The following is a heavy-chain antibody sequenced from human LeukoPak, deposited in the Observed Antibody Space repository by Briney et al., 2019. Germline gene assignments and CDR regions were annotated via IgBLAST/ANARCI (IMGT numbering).Heavy chain of an antibody. CDR3: ARGMYYYDSSGYL. D-gene: IGHD3-22*01. CDR1: GFTFSSYG. J-gene: IGHJ4*02. V-gene: IGHV3-30*03. Sequence: GGSLRLSCAASGFTFSSYGMHWVRQAPGKGLEWVAVISYDGSNKYYADSVKGRFTISRDNSKNTLYLQMNSLRAEDTAVYYCARGMYYYDSSGYLWGQGTLVTVSS. CDR2: ISYDGSNK.